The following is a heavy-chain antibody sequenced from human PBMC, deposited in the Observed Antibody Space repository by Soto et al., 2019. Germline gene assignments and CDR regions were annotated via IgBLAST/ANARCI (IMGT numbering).Heavy chain of an antibody. CDR1: GYTLTELS. CDR3: ARETDYGDYVL. CDR2: FDPEDGET. Sequence: ASVKVSCKVSGYTLTELSMHWVRQAPGKGLEWMGGFDPEDGETIYAQKFQGRVTITADKSTSTAYMELSSLRSEDTAVYYCARETDYGDYVLWGQGTMVTVSS. V-gene: IGHV1-24*01. J-gene: IGHJ3*01. D-gene: IGHD4-17*01.